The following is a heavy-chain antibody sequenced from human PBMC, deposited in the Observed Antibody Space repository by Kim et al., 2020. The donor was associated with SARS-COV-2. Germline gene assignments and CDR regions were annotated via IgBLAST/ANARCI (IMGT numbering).Heavy chain of an antibody. J-gene: IGHJ5*02. Sequence: AQKLQGSVTMTTDTSTSTAYMELRSLRSDDTAVYYCAREVAAAGKGWFDPWGQGTLVTVSS. CDR3: AREVAAAGKGWFDP. V-gene: IGHV1-18*01. D-gene: IGHD6-13*01.